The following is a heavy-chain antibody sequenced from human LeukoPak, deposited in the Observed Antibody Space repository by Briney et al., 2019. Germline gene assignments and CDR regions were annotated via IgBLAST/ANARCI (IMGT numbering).Heavy chain of an antibody. CDR2: IDHNGHT. J-gene: IGHJ4*02. CDR3: ADNFYGLGSFDY. CDR1: GASISSTNW. D-gene: IGHD3-10*01. V-gene: IGHV4-4*02. Sequence: NPSETLSLTCAVSGASISSTNWWNWVRQPPGKGLEWIGEIDHNGHTSYSPSLKSRVTFSVDKSNNQFSPKLNSVTAADTAVYYCADNFYGLGSFDYWGQGTLVTVSS.